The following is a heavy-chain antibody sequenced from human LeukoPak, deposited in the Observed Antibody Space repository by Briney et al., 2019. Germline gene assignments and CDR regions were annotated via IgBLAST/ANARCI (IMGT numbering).Heavy chain of an antibody. V-gene: IGHV3-30*03. CDR3: AASPSTVTTLPPDY. CDR1: GFGFSTFG. D-gene: IGHD4-17*01. CDR2: ISKDESNK. J-gene: IGHJ4*02. Sequence: GGSLRPSCAASGFGFSTFGMHWVRQTPGKGLEWVSHISKDESNKYYADSVKGRFTVSRDTSKNTLFLQMNSLRVEDTAVYYCAASPSTVTTLPPDYWGQGTLVTVSS.